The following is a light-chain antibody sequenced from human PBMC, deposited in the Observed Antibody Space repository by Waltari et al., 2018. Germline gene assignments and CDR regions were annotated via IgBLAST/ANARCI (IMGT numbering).Light chain of an antibody. CDR3: GSYAGSSTFV. CDR2: DVT. J-gene: IGLJ3*02. CDR1: SSDVGGYNY. V-gene: IGLV2-23*02. Sequence: QSALTQPASVSGSPGQSITISCTGTSSDVGGYNYVSWYQHHPGKAPKLIIYDVTKRSSGSSHRFPGSKSDNTSSLTISGLQAEDESTYYCGSYAGSSTFVFGGGTKLTV.